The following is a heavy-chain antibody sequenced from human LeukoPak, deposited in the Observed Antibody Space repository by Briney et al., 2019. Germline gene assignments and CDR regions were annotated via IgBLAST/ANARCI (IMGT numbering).Heavy chain of an antibody. V-gene: IGHV3-30*02. J-gene: IGHJ4*02. D-gene: IGHD5-18*01. Sequence: GGSLRLSCAASGFTFSSYGMHWVRQAPGKGLEWVAFIRDDGSNKYYADSVKGRFTISRDNSKNTLYLQMNSLRAEDTAVYYCAKDQDTAIVFDYWGQGTLVTVSS. CDR2: IRDDGSNK. CDR1: GFTFSSYG. CDR3: AKDQDTAIVFDY.